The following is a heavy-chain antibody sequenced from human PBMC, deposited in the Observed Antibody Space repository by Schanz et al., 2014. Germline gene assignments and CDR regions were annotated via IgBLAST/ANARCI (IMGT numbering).Heavy chain of an antibody. CDR2: ISGSGGST. CDR1: GFTFSSHW. CDR3: ARPALWFGDNCFDP. V-gene: IGHV3-23*04. Sequence: EVQLVESGGGLVQPGGSLRLSCAASGFTFSSHWMHWVRQDPGKGLEWVSAISGSGGSTYYADSVKGRFTISSDNSKSTLYLQMNSLRAEDTAVYYCARPALWFGDNCFDPWGQGTLVTVSS. D-gene: IGHD3-10*01. J-gene: IGHJ5*02.